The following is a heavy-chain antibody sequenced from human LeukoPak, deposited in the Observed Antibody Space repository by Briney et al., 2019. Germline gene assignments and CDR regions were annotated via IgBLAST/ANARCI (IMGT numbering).Heavy chain of an antibody. CDR3: ARHSPGARGVDY. J-gene: IGHJ4*02. CDR2: IYYSGST. Sequence: PSETLSLTCTVSGGSISSYYWSWIRQPPGKGLEWIGYIYYSGSTNYNPSLKSRVTISVDTSKNQFSLNLSSVTAADTAVYYCARHSPGARGVDYWGQGTLVTVSS. CDR1: GGSISSYY. V-gene: IGHV4-59*08.